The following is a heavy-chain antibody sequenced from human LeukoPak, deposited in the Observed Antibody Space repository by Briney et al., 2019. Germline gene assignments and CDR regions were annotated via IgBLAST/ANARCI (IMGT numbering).Heavy chain of an antibody. D-gene: IGHD4-17*01. J-gene: IGHJ3*02. V-gene: IGHV1-2*02. CDR2: INPNSGGT. CDR3: ARVRPSTTATTAFDI. Sequence: GASVKVSCKASGYTFTGYYMHWVRQAPGQGLEWMGWINPNSGGTNYAQKFQGRVTMTRDTSISTAYMELSRLRSDDTAVYYCARVRPSTTATTAFDIWGQGTMVTVSS. CDR1: GYTFTGYY.